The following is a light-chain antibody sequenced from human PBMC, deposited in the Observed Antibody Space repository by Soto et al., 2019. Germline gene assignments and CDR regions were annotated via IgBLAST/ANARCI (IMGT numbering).Light chain of an antibody. CDR3: CSYAGTYTGV. CDR2: GVS. CDR1: SSHVSDYYR. Sequence: SVLAQPHSVSGSPGQSVTISCTGTSSHVSDYYRFSWYQHLPGSAPKLLIYGVSNRPSGVPDRFSGSRSANTASLTISGLQAEDEADYYCCSYAGTYTGVFGTGTKVTFL. J-gene: IGLJ1*01. V-gene: IGLV2-11*01.